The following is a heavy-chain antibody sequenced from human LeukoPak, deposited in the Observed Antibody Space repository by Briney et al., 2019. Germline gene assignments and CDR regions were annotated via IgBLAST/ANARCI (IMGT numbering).Heavy chain of an antibody. D-gene: IGHD1-20*01. CDR1: GYTFTNYG. Sequence: ASVKVSCKASGYTFTNYGISWVRQAPGQGLEWMGWISAYNGNTNYAQKLQGRVTMTTDTSTSTAYMELRSLRSDDTAVYYCARPYNWNDPSAFDYWGQGTLVTVSS. J-gene: IGHJ4*02. CDR2: ISAYNGNT. CDR3: ARPYNWNDPSAFDY. V-gene: IGHV1-18*01.